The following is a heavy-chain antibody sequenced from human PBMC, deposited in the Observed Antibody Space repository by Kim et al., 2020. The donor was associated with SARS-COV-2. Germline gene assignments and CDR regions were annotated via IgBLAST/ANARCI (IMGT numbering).Heavy chain of an antibody. J-gene: IGHJ4*02. V-gene: IGHV4-39*01. CDR3: ARHVKKAKWGPPPYGGNLGGFDY. CDR2: IYYSGST. D-gene: IGHD4-17*01. Sequence: SETLSLTCTVSGGSISSSSYYWGWIRQPPGKGLEWIGSIYYSGSTYYNPSLKSRVTISVDTSKNQFSLKLSSVTAADTAVYYCARHVKKAKWGPPPYGGNLGGFDYWGQGTLVTVSS. CDR1: GGSISSSSYY.